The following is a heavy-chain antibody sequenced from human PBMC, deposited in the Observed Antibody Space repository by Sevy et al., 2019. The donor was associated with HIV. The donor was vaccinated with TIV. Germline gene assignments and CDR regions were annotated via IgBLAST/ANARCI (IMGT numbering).Heavy chain of an antibody. CDR2: ISKSSSYI. CDR1: GSSFESFA. J-gene: IGHJ6*02. V-gene: IGHV3-21*04. D-gene: IGHD3-10*01. Sequence: GGSLRLSCAASGSSFESFAMNWVRQAPGKGLEWVAYISKSSSYIYYADSVKGRFTISRDNAKNSLFLQMNSLGAEDTAIYYCTRGSGIDYYEKGMDLWGPGTTVTVSS. CDR3: TRGSGIDYYEKGMDL.